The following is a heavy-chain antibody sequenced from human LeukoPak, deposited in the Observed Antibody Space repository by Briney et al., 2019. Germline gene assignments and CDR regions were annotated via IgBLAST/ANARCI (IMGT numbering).Heavy chain of an antibody. V-gene: IGHV1-2*02. CDR1: GYTFTGYY. J-gene: IGHJ6*03. CDR2: INPNSGGT. CDR3: ARGLTYYYDSSGCYPSYYYYYYMDV. D-gene: IGHD3-22*01. Sequence: ASVKVSCKASGYTFTGYYMHWVRQAPGQGLEWMRWINPNSGGTSYSQKFQGRVTMTRDTSISTAYMELSRLRSDDTAVYYCARGLTYYYDSSGCYPSYYYYYYMDVWGKGTTVTISS.